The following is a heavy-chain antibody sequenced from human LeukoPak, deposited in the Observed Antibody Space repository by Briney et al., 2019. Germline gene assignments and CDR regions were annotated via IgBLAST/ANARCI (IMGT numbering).Heavy chain of an antibody. Sequence: GGSLRLSCAASGFTFNSYAMYWVRQAPGKGLEWVSGIFGSGGSAHYADSVKGRSTISRDNSKNTVYLQMDSLRVEDTAVYYCGKTTTGYSSGRYPGWPVDYWGQGTLATVSS. V-gene: IGHV3-23*01. J-gene: IGHJ4*02. CDR3: GKTTTGYSSGRYPGWPVDY. CDR2: IFGSGGSA. CDR1: GFTFNSYA. D-gene: IGHD6-19*01.